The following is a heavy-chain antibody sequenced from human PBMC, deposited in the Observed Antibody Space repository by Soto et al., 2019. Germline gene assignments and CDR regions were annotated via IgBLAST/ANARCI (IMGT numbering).Heavy chain of an antibody. CDR3: VTYDFIWGSYRVRWAY. V-gene: IGHV3-15*01. Sequence: GGSLRISCVASGFPFSYSLMSWVRQAPGEGLEWVARIKSETDGGTTDYAAPVEGRFTISRDDSKNTLNLQMNSLKTEDTAVYYCVTYDFIWGSYRVRWAYWGQGTLVTVSS. J-gene: IGHJ4*02. CDR1: GFPFSYSL. CDR2: IKSETDGGTT. D-gene: IGHD3-16*02.